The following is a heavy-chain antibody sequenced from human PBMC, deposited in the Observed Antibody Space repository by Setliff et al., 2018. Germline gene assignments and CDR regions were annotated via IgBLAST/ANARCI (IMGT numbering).Heavy chain of an antibody. CDR1: GGSISSGNYY. CDR2: IYYSGST. Sequence: PSETLSLTCRVSGGSISSGNYYWGLIRQPPGKGLEWVATIYYSGSTYSNPSLKSRLIISVDAPDNQFSVKLSSVTAADTAVYYCARHFRSSKVQFLEYLTDYYFDSWGQGTLVTVSS. CDR3: ARHFRSSKVQFLEYLTDYYFDS. D-gene: IGHD3-3*01. J-gene: IGHJ4*02. V-gene: IGHV4-39*01.